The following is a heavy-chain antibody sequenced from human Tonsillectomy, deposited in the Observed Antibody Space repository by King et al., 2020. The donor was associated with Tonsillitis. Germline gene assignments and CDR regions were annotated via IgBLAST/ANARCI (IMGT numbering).Heavy chain of an antibody. CDR3: ASNPLGIRYFDY. D-gene: IGHD3-9*01. CDR1: GGTFSSYA. V-gene: IGHV1-69*01. J-gene: IGHJ4*02. CDR2: IIPIFGTA. Sequence: VQLVESGAEVKKPGSSVKVSCKASGGTFSSYAISWVRQAPGHGLEWMGGIIPIFGTANYAQKFQGRVTITADESTSTAYMELSSLRSEDTAVYYCASNPLGIRYFDYWGQGTLVTVSS.